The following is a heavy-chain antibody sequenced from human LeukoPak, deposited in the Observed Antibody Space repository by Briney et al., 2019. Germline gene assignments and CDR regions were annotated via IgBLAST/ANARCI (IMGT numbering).Heavy chain of an antibody. D-gene: IGHD3-9*01. J-gene: IGHJ3*02. CDR2: MNPNIGNT. CDR3: ARKTFFDILTGYYPAFDI. CDR1: GYTFNSYD. Sequence: ASVKVSCTASGYTFNSYDINWVRQAPGQGLEWMGWMNPNIGNTGYAQTFQGRVTITMNNSISTAYMELSSLRSEDTAVYYCARKTFFDILTGYYPAFDIWGLGTMVTVSS. V-gene: IGHV1-8*01.